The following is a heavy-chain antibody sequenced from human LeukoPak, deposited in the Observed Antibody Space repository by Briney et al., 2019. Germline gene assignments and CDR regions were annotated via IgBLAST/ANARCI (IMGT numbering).Heavy chain of an antibody. Sequence: PGGSLRLSCAASGFTFSSYSMNWVRQAPGKGLEWVSYVSSSISTTYYADSVKGRFTISRDNAKNSLYLQMNSLRDEDTAVYYCASGVVFYDSSGSHFEYWGQGTLVTVSS. CDR2: VSSSISTT. V-gene: IGHV3-48*02. CDR1: GFTFSSYS. CDR3: ASGVVFYDSSGSHFEY. J-gene: IGHJ4*02. D-gene: IGHD3-22*01.